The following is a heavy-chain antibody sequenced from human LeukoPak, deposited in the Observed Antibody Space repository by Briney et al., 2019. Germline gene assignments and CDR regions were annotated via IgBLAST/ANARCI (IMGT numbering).Heavy chain of an antibody. Sequence: GGSLRLSCTASGFTFSTYSMNWVRQAPGKGLEWVSYISSSSSTIYYADSVKGRFTISRDNTKNSLYLQMNSLRDEDTAVYYCARDSRSGSDYWGQGTLVTVSS. D-gene: IGHD3-10*01. CDR3: ARDSRSGSDY. CDR1: GFTFSTYS. V-gene: IGHV3-48*02. J-gene: IGHJ4*02. CDR2: ISSSSSTI.